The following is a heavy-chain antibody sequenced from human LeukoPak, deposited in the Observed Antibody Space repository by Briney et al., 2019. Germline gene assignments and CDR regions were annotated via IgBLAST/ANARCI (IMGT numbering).Heavy chain of an antibody. CDR1: GFTFSSYG. D-gene: IGHD1-1*01. CDR3: AKDTTGTTVSNWFDP. V-gene: IGHV3-30*02. CDR2: IRYDGSNK. Sequence: GGSLRLSCAASGFTFSSYGMHWVRQAPGKGLEWVALIRYDGSNKYYADSVKGRFTISRDNSKNTLYLQMNSLRAEDTAVYYCAKDTTGTTVSNWFDPWGQGTLVTVSS. J-gene: IGHJ5*02.